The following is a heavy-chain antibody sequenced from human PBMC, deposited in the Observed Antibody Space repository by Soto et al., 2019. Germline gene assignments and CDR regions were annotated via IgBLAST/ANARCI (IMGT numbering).Heavy chain of an antibody. CDR1: GYTFTGYY. J-gene: IGHJ6*02. CDR3: ARGYCISTSCYFRGYYYYYGMDV. Sequence: QVQLVQSGAEVKKPGASVKVSCKASGYTFTGYYMHWVRQAPGQGLEWMGWINPNSGGTKYAQKFQGWVTMTRDTSISTAYMELSRLRSDDTAVYYCARGYCISTSCYFRGYYYYYGMDVWGQGTTVTVSS. CDR2: INPNSGGT. V-gene: IGHV1-2*04. D-gene: IGHD2-2*01.